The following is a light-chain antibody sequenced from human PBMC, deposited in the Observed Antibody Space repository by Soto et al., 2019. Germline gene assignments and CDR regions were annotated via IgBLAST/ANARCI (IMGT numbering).Light chain of an antibody. V-gene: IGLV2-8*01. CDR3: SSYAGSNYSVV. CDR2: EVS. J-gene: IGLJ2*01. CDR1: SSDVGGNNY. Sequence: QSALTQPPSPSGSPGQSVTISCTGTSSDVGGNNYVSWYQQHPGKAPKLMIYEVSKRPSGVPGRLPGSKSGDTASLAVSGLQAEDEADYCCSSYAGSNYSVVFRGGTKLTVL.